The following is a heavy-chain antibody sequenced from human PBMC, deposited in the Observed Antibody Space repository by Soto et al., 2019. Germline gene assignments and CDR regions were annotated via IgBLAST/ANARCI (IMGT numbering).Heavy chain of an antibody. V-gene: IGHV1-69*06. CDR2: IIPIFGTA. J-gene: IGHJ6*02. Sequence: VQSGAEVKKPGSSVKVSCKASGGTFSSYAISWVRQAXGQGLEWMGGIIPIFGTANYAQKFQGRVTITADKSTSTAYMELSSLRSEDTAVYYCARGDYDFWSGYVHYGMDVWGQGTTVTVSS. CDR1: GGTFSSYA. CDR3: ARGDYDFWSGYVHYGMDV. D-gene: IGHD3-3*01.